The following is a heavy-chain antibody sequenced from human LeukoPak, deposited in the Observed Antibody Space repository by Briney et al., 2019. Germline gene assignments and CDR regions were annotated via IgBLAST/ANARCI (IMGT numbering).Heavy chain of an antibody. CDR1: GFAFSSYN. CDR2: ISDSSTYI. V-gene: IGHV3-21*01. D-gene: IGHD2-2*01. CDR3: ARDYCSSTSCPGAAAFHI. Sequence: GGSLRLSCAASGFAFSSYNMNWVRQAPGKGLEWVSSISDSSTYIYYADSVKGRFTISRDNAKNSLYLQMNSLRAEDTAVYYCARDYCSSTSCPGAAAFHIWGQGTMVTVSS. J-gene: IGHJ3*02.